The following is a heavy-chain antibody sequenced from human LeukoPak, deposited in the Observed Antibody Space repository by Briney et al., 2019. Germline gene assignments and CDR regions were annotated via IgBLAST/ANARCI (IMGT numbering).Heavy chain of an antibody. Sequence: GGSLRLSCAASGFTFSSYSMNWVRQAPGKGLEWVSYISSSSSTIYYADSVKGRFTISRDNSKNTLYLQMNSLRAEDTAVYYCARGLAAAGTRGPYWGQGTLVTVSS. CDR3: ARGLAAAGTRGPY. CDR2: ISSSSSTI. J-gene: IGHJ4*02. CDR1: GFTFSSYS. V-gene: IGHV3-48*01. D-gene: IGHD6-13*01.